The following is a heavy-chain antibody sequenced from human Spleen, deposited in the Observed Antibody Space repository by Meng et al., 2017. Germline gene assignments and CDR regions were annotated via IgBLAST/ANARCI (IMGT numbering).Heavy chain of an antibody. J-gene: IGHJ4*02. CDR3: ATGAAAADH. CDR1: GITFSGNA. D-gene: IGHD6-13*01. V-gene: IGHV3-15*01. Sequence: LSCAASGITFSGNAMTWVRQAPGKGLEWVGRIKSNTDGGTAEYAAPVTGRFTISRDDSKNTLYLQMNSLITEDTAVYFCATGAAAADHWGQGTLVTVSS. CDR2: IKSNTDGGTA.